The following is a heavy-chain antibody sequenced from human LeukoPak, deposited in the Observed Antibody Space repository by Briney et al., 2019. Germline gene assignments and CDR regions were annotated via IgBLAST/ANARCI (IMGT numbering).Heavy chain of an antibody. CDR3: ARDLRAMVRGVIHY. J-gene: IGHJ4*02. CDR1: GVTFSSYS. V-gene: IGHV3-21*01. D-gene: IGHD3-10*01. Sequence: GGSLRLSCAASGVTFSSYSMNWVRQAPGKGLEWVSSISSSSSYIYYADSVKGRFTISRDSAKNSLYLQMNSLRAEDTAVYYCARDLRAMVRGVIHYWGREPWSPSPQ. CDR2: ISSSSSYI.